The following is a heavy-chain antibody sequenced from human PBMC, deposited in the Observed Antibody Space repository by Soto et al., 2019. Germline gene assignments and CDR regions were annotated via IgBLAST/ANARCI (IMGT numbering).Heavy chain of an antibody. CDR3: ARRRAIVVVQAAITGEDGMDV. Sequence: PGESLKISCKGSGYSFTSYWISWVRQMPGKGLEWMGRIDPSDSYTNYSPSFQGHVTISADKSISTAYLQWSSLKASDTAMYYCARRRAIVVVQAAITGEDGMDVWGQGTTVTVSS. V-gene: IGHV5-10-1*01. CDR1: GYSFTSYW. CDR2: IDPSDSYT. D-gene: IGHD2-2*02. J-gene: IGHJ6*02.